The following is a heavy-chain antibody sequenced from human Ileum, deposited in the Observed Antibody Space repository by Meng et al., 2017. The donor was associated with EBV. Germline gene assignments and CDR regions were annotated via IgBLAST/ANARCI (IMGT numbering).Heavy chain of an antibody. J-gene: IGHJ4*02. CDR1: GGFITSYY. D-gene: IGHD2-15*01. CDR2: IYYSGST. V-gene: IGHV4-59*08. Sequence: VLLRAGGAVLVHPSEPLVPPCTVSGGFITSYYWRWIREPPGRGLEWIGNIYYSGSTNYNPSLKSRVTISVDTSKNQFSLNLSSVTAADTVVYYCSRGGWSLDYWGQGTLVTVSS. CDR3: SRGGWSLDY.